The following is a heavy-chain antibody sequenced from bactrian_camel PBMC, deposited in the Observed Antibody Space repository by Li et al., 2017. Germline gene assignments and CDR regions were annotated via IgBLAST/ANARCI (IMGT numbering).Heavy chain of an antibody. CDR3: ARALNYWSDYGN. D-gene: IGHD4*01. CDR2: LYTGSDDT. Sequence: HVQLVESGGGSVQAGGSLRLSCAVSGDTASRYCMGWFRQAPGKSREGLAVLYTGSDDTWYLDSVKGRLTISRDNARNTLHLQLNSLKTEDTATYYCARALNYWSDYGNWGQGTQVTVS. CDR1: GDTASRYC. J-gene: IGHJ4*01. V-gene: IGHV3S1*01.